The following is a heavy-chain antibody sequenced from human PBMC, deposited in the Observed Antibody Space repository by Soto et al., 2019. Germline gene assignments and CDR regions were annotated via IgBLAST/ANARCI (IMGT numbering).Heavy chain of an antibody. CDR2: IGTAGDT. J-gene: IGHJ4*02. CDR3: ARVGRSGWSGEFDY. Sequence: HPGGSLRLSCAACGFTFSSYDMHWVRQATGKGLEWVSAIGTAGDTYYPGSVKGRFTISRENAKNSLYLQMNSLRAGDTAVYYCARVGRSGWSGEFDYWGQGTLVTVSS. V-gene: IGHV3-13*01. CDR1: GFTFSSYD. D-gene: IGHD6-19*01.